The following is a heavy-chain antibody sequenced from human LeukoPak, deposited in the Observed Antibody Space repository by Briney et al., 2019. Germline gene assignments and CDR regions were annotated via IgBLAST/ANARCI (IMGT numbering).Heavy chain of an antibody. V-gene: IGHV3-66*02. CDR1: GFTVSSNY. CDR2: IYTGGGT. J-gene: IGHJ4*02. Sequence: GGSLRLSCVASGFTVSSNYMNWVRQAPGKGLGWVSVIYTGGGTYYADSVKGRFTISRDDSKNTLYLQMNSLRLEDTAVYYCARAEVLSFFNYWGQGTLVTVSS. D-gene: IGHD4/OR15-4a*01. CDR3: ARAEVLSFFNY.